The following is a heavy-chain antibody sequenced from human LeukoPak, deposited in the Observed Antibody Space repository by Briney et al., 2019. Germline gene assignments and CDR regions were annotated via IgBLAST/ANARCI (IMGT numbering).Heavy chain of an antibody. D-gene: IGHD6-13*01. CDR1: GCTFISYA. V-gene: IGHV1-69*05. J-gene: IGHJ6*03. CDR3: ARYNIAAAFRSLLDYYCYYRDV. CDR2: IIPIFGTA. Sequence: SVKDSCKASGCTFISYAIRGVRQAPGQGLEWMGGIIPIFGTANYAQKFQDRVTITTDESTSEAYMQLNRQTSRRTAGPFCARYNIAAAFRSLLDYYCYYRDVWGKGTTVSVSS.